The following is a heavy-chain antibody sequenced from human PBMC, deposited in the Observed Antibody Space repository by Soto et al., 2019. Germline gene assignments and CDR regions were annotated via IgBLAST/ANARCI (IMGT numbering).Heavy chain of an antibody. CDR2: ISYDGSNK. V-gene: IGHV3-30*03. Sequence: QVQLVESGGGVVQPGRSLRLSCAASGFTFSSYGMHWVRQAPGKGLEWVAVISYDGSNKYYADSVKGRFTISRDNSKNTLYLQMNSLRAEDTAVYYCAPGSGAFDYWGQGTLVTVSS. CDR3: APGSGAFDY. J-gene: IGHJ4*02. CDR1: GFTFSSYG. D-gene: IGHD4-17*01.